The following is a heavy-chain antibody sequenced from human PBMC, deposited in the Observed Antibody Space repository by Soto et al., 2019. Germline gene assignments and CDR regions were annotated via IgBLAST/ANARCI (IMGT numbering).Heavy chain of an antibody. CDR3: ARGGVGVAGIGIDY. V-gene: IGHV4-39*01. D-gene: IGHD6-19*01. CDR1: GGSISSSSYY. J-gene: IGHJ4*02. CDR2: IYYSGST. Sequence: QLQLQESGPGLVKPSETLSLTCTVSGGSISSSSYYWGWIRQPPGKGLEWIGSIYYSGSTNYNPSLKSSFTKAVDTSVNQCSLELSSVTAADTVGYYCARGGVGVAGIGIDYWGQGTLVPVSS.